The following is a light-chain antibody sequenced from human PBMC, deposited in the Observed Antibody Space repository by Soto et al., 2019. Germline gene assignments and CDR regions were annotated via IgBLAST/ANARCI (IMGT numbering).Light chain of an antibody. V-gene: IGLV2-8*01. Sequence: QSVLTPPPSASGSPGQSVTVSCTGTSGDVGGYDYFSWYQPHPGKAPKLMIYEVTKRPLGVPDRFSGSKSGNTASLTVSGLHAEDEADYYCSSYAGSDNSYVFGTGTKVTVL. CDR3: SSYAGSDNSYV. J-gene: IGLJ1*01. CDR1: SGDVGGYDY. CDR2: EVT.